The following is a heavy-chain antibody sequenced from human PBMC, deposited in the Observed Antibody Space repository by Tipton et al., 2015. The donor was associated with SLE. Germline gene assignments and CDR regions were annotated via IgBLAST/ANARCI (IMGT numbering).Heavy chain of an antibody. CDR3: ARDLGSFYGMDV. CDR1: GFIFRNYA. V-gene: IGHV3-64*01. CDR2: INTNGGNT. D-gene: IGHD2-15*01. J-gene: IGHJ6*02. Sequence: SLRLSCAASGFIFRNYAMHWVRQAPGKGLEYVSGINTNGGNTFYANSVKGRFTISRDNSKNMVFLQMGSLRAEDTAVYYCARDLGSFYGMDVWGQGTTVTVSS.